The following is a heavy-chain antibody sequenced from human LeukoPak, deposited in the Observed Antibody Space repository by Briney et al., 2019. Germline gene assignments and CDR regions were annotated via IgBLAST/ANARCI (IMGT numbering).Heavy chain of an antibody. D-gene: IGHD4-23*01. J-gene: IGHJ6*02. V-gene: IGHV3-11*01. CDR2: ISSSGSTI. CDR3: ARTYGGNAEYYYGMDV. Sequence: PGGSLRLSCAASGFTFSDYYMSWIRQAPGKGLEWVSYISSSGSTIYYADSVKGRLTISRDNAKNSLYLQMNSLRAEDTAVYYCARTYGGNAEYYYGMDVWGQGTTVTVSS. CDR1: GFTFSDYY.